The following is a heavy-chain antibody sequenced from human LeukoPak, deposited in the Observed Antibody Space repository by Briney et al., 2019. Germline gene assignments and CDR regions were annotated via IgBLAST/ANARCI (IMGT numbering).Heavy chain of an antibody. D-gene: IGHD1-26*01. CDR1: GGSISSYY. J-gene: IGHJ4*02. V-gene: IGHV4-4*07. CDR2: IYTSEST. Sequence: PSETLSLTCTVSGGSISSYYWSWIRQPAGKGLEWIGHIYTSESTNYNPSLKSRVTMSVDTSKNQFSLKLSSVTAADTAVYYCARDLFDSGSYLTVDYFDYWGQGTLVTVSS. CDR3: ARDLFDSGSYLTVDYFDY.